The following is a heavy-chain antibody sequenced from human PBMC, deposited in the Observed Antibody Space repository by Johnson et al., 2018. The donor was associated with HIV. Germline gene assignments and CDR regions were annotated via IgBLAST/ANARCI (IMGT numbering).Heavy chain of an antibody. V-gene: IGHV3-9*01. CDR1: GFTFDDYA. D-gene: IGHD6-25*01. Sequence: VQLVESGGGLVQPGRSLRLSCAASGFTFDDYAMHWVRQAPGKGLEWVSGISWNSGSIGYAVSVKGRFTISRDNAKNSLYLQMNSLRAEDTALYYCAKSGPDAFDIWGQGTMVTVSS. J-gene: IGHJ3*02. CDR2: ISWNSGSI. CDR3: AKSGPDAFDI.